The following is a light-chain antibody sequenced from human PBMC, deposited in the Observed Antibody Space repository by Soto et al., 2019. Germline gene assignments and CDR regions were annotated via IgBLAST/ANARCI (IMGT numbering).Light chain of an antibody. V-gene: IGKV3-15*01. CDR3: QQYNNWPPVT. J-gene: IGKJ1*01. CDR2: GAS. Sequence: TLSVSPGESATLSCRASQSISSNLAWYQQKPGQAPRLLIYGASTRATGIPARFSGSGSGTEFTLTISSLQSEDFAVYYCQQYNNWPPVTFGQGTKVDIK. CDR1: QSISSN.